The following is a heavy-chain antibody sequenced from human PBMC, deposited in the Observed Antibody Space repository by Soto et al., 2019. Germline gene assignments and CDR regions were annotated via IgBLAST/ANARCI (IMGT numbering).Heavy chain of an antibody. D-gene: IGHD3-3*01. J-gene: IGHJ5*02. CDR1: GGTFSSYA. CDR3: ARGPYDFWSGYYSWWFDP. CDR2: IIPIFGTA. V-gene: IGHV1-69*06. Sequence: ASVKVSCKASGGTFSSYAISWVRQAPGQGLEWMGGIIPIFGTANYAQKFQGRVTITADKSTSTAYMELSSLRSEDTAVYYCARGPYDFWSGYYSWWFDPWGQGTLVTVSS.